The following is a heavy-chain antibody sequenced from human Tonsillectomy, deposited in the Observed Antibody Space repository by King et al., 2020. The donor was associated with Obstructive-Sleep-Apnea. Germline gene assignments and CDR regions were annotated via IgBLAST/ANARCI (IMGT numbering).Heavy chain of an antibody. J-gene: IGHJ1*01. CDR1: GFTFSDYY. Sequence: VQLVESGGGLVKPGGSLRLSCAASGFTFSDYYMNWIRQAPGKGLEWVSYIGTSGHTIHYADSVKGRFTISRDNAHNSLFLQMNSLRAEDTAMYYSARGWESHDSETPLKHWGQGTLVTVSS. CDR3: ARGWESHDSETPLKH. CDR2: IGTSGHTI. D-gene: IGHD3-22*01. V-gene: IGHV3-11*01.